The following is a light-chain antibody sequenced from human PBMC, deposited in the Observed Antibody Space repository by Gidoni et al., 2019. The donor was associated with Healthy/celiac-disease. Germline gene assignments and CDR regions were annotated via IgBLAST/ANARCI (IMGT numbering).Light chain of an antibody. Sequence: DIQLTQSPSFLSASVGDRVTITCRASQGISSYLAWYQQQPGKAPKLLIYAASSLQSGVPSRFSGSGSETEVTLTISSLQPEDFATYYCQRLNSYPFTCGPXTKVDIK. CDR2: AAS. CDR1: QGISSY. CDR3: QRLNSYPFT. J-gene: IGKJ3*01. V-gene: IGKV1-9*01.